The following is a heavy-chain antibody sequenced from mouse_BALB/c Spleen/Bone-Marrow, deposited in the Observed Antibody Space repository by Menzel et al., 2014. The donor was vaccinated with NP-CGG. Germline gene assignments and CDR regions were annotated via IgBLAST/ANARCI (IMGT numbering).Heavy chain of an antibody. CDR2: INPYNGGT. D-gene: IGHD2-3*01. J-gene: IGHJ4*01. V-gene: IGHV1-18*01. CDR3: ARWNDGYSLYYYAMDY. CDR1: GYSFTGYT. Sequence: EVQLQQSGPELVKPGASMKISCKASGYSFTGYTMNWVKQSHGKNLEWIGLINPYNGGTSYNQKFKGKATLTVDKSSSTAYMKLLSLTSEDSAVYYCARWNDGYSLYYYAMDYWGQGTSVTVSS.